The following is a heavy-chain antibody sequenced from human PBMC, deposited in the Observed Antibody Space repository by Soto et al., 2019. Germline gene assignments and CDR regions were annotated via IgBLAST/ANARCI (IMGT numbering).Heavy chain of an antibody. Sequence: ASVKVSCKASGGTFSSYAISWVRQAPGQGLEWMGGIIPIFGTANYAQKFQGRVTMTTDTSTSTAYMELRSLRCDDTALYYCAPRPPPFDYWGRGTLVPVPS. CDR1: GGTFSSYA. CDR3: APRPPPFDY. CDR2: IIPIFGTA. V-gene: IGHV1-69*05. J-gene: IGHJ4*02. D-gene: IGHD6-6*01.